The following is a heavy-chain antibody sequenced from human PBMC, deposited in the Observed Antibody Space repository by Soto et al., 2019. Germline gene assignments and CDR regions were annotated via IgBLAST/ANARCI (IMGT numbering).Heavy chain of an antibody. J-gene: IGHJ4*02. CDR1: GFPFSSYP. Sequence: GGSTSLSCAAAGFPFSSYPMHLVRPTPGKGLEWVAVISYDGSNKYYADAVKGRFTISRDNAKNSLYLQMNSLRAEDTAVYYCAREAGPIVGATCLDYWGQGTPVTVSS. V-gene: IGHV3-30-3*01. D-gene: IGHD1-26*01. CDR2: ISYDGSNK. CDR3: AREAGPIVGATCLDY.